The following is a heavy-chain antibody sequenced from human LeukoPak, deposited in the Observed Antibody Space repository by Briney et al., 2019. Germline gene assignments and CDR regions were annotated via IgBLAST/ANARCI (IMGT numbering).Heavy chain of an antibody. V-gene: IGHV3-74*01. D-gene: IGHD6-6*01. CDR3: ARGGYSGSYYRFS. CDR2: TSKDGSDT. CDR1: GFTFSSYA. Sequence: PGGSLRLSCAASGFTFSSYAMSWVRQGPGKGPEWLSRTSKDGSDTVYADSAKGRLTASRDNARNTVYLELTNLRPDDTALYYCARGGYSGSYYRFSWGRGTLVTVAS. J-gene: IGHJ4*02.